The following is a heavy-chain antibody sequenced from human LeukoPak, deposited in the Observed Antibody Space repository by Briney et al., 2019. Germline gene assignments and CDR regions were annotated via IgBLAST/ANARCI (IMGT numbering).Heavy chain of an antibody. CDR2: MNPNSGNT. CDR1: GYTFTSYD. CDR3: ASVIVTTGTGDWFDP. Sequence: ASVKVSCKASGYTFTSYDINWVRQATGQGLEWMGWMNPNSGNTGYAQKFQGRVTMTRNTSISTAYMELRSLRSEDTAVYYCASVIVTTGTGDWFDPWGERALVTVSS. D-gene: IGHD4-17*01. J-gene: IGHJ5*02. V-gene: IGHV1-8*02.